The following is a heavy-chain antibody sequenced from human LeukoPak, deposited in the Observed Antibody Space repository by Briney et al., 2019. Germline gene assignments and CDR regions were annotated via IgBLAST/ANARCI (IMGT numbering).Heavy chain of an antibody. CDR1: GFTFSSYG. V-gene: IGHV3-33*01. CDR3: ARESGAMVTSPFDP. J-gene: IGHJ5*02. CDR2: IWYDGSNK. Sequence: GGSLRLSCAASGFTFSSYGMHWVRQAPGKGLEWVAVIWYDGSNKYYADSVKGRFTISRDNSKNTLYLQMNSLRAEDTAVYYCARESGAMVTSPFDPWDQGTLVTVSS. D-gene: IGHD5-18*01.